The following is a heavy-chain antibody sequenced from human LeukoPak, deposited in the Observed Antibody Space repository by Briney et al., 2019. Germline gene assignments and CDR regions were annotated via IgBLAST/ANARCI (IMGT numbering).Heavy chain of an antibody. CDR2: IYHSGST. CDR1: GASISSHNW. V-gene: IGHV4-4*02. D-gene: IGHD6-13*01. Sequence: SGTLSLTCAVSGASISSHNWWWSWVRQPPGKGLEWIGEIYHSGSTNYNPSLKSRVTMSVDKSKNQFSLNLSSVTAADTAVYYCASAEPRGIIWYPSWGQGTLVTVSS. J-gene: IGHJ5*02. CDR3: ASAEPRGIIWYPS.